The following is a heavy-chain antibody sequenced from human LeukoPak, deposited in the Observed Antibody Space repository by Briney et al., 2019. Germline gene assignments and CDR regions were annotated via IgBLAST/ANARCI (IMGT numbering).Heavy chain of an antibody. J-gene: IGHJ6*04. Sequence: GGSLRLSCAASGFTFSSYSMNWVRQAPGKGLEWVSSISSSSSYIYYADSVKGRFTISRDNAKNSLYLQMNSLRAEDTAVYYCARVAATTMSYYYYYGMDVRGKGTTVTVSS. CDR3: ARVAATTMSYYYYYGMDV. CDR1: GFTFSSYS. V-gene: IGHV3-21*01. CDR2: ISSSSSYI. D-gene: IGHD5-12*01.